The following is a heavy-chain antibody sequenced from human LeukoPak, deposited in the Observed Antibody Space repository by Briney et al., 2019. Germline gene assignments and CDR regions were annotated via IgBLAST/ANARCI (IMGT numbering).Heavy chain of an antibody. Sequence: SETLSLTCTVSGGSIGSYYWSWIRQPPGKGLEWIGYIYYSGNTNYNPSLKSRVTISVDTSKNQFSLKLSSVTAADTAVYYCARRDYDILTGYYGLFDYWGQGTLVTVSS. CDR3: ARRDYDILTGYYGLFDY. V-gene: IGHV4-59*08. D-gene: IGHD3-9*01. J-gene: IGHJ4*02. CDR2: IYYSGNT. CDR1: GGSIGSYY.